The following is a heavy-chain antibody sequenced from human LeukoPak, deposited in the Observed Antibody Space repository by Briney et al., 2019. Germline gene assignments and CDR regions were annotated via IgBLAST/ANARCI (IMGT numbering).Heavy chain of an antibody. Sequence: SETLSLTCAVYGGSFSGYYWSWIRQPPGKGLEWIGEINHSGSTNYNPSLKSRVTISVDTSKNQFSLKLSSVTAADTAVYYCARGIRYGGKRPSGYWGQGTLVTVSS. V-gene: IGHV4-34*01. CDR1: GGSFSGYY. J-gene: IGHJ4*02. D-gene: IGHD4-23*01. CDR2: INHSGST. CDR3: ARGIRYGGKRPSGY.